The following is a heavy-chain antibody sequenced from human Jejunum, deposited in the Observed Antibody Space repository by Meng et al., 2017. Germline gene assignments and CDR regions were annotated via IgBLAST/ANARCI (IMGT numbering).Heavy chain of an antibody. Sequence: GESLKISCAGSGFAFTNYYMGWVRQAPGKGLEWVANMNEDGSQKLYVDSVKGRFTISRDNAKNSVVLQMHSLRADDTAVYYCARGVREGGWGQGTLVTVSS. CDR2: MNEDGSQK. D-gene: IGHD1-26*01. V-gene: IGHV3-7*01. CDR3: ARGVREGG. J-gene: IGHJ4*02. CDR1: GFAFTNYY.